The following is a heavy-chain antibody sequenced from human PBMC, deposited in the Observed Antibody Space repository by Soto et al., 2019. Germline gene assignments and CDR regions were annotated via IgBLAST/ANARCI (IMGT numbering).Heavy chain of an antibody. CDR3: AREGGVPGAFDF. V-gene: IGHV1-69*13. CDR2: ITPIFGTA. J-gene: IGHJ4*02. D-gene: IGHD7-27*01. CDR1: GGTFSSFT. Sequence: SVKVSCKASGGTFSSFTISWVRQAPGQGLEWMGGITPIFGTANYAQNFQGRVTIIADESTSTAFMELSSLRSGDTAVYYCAREGGVPGAFDFWGQGTLVTVSS.